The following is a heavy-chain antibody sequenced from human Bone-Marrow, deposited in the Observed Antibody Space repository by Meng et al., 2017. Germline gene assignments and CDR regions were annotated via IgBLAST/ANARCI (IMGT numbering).Heavy chain of an antibody. CDR3: AASPGWWRIDS. V-gene: IGHV4-4*02. CDR1: GASVSSGYW. CDR2: FHHSGTT. J-gene: IGHJ4*02. D-gene: IGHD6-19*01. Sequence: VQLQESGPGRVKPSGTLSLTCGVSGASVSSGYWWTWVRQPPGKGLEWIGEFHHSGTTNYNPSLRSRVTISVDTSKNQFSLRLTSVTAADTAVYYCAASPGWWRIDSWGQGTLVTASS.